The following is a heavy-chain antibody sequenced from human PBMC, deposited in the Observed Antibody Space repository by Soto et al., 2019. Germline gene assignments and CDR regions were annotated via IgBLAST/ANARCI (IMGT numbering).Heavy chain of an antibody. CDR2: IYYSGST. J-gene: IGHJ5*02. D-gene: IGHD4-17*01. V-gene: IGHV4-39*01. Sequence: QLQLQESGPGLVKPSETLSLTCTVSGGSISSSSYYWGWIRKPPGKGLEWIGSIYYSGSTYYTPSLKSRVTISVDTSKNQFSLKLSSVTAADTAVYYCARHVLRRVTRGFDPWGQGTLVTVSS. CDR1: GGSISSSSYY. CDR3: ARHVLRRVTRGFDP.